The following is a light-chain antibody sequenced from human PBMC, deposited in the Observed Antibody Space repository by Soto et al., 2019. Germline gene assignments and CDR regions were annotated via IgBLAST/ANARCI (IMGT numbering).Light chain of an antibody. CDR2: KAS. V-gene: IGKV1-5*03. CDR1: QSISTW. CDR3: QQYNSYWT. Sequence: DIPMTQSPSTLXASVGDRVTITCRASQSISTWLAWYQQKPGKAPKLLIYKASTLESGVPSRFSGSGSGTEFTLTISSLQPDDFATYYCQQYNSYWTFGQGTKVDIK. J-gene: IGKJ1*01.